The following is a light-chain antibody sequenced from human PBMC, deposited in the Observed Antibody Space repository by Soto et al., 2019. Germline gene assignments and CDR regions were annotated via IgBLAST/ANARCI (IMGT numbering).Light chain of an antibody. CDR3: QQSGSSPYT. J-gene: IGKJ2*01. Sequence: ENVLTQSPGTLSLSPGERATLSCRASQSVSSNYLAWYQQKPGQAPRLLIYVASSRATGIPDRFSGSGSGTDFTLTISRLEPEDFAVYYCQQSGSSPYTFGQGTKLEIK. CDR2: VAS. V-gene: IGKV3-20*01. CDR1: QSVSSNY.